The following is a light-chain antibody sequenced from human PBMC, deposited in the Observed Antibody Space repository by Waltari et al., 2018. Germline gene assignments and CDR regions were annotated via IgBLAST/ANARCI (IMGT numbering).Light chain of an antibody. V-gene: IGKV1-5*03. CDR1: QSISSW. J-gene: IGKJ2*03. CDR3: QQYNSYSRYS. Sequence: DIQMTQSPSTLSASVGDRVTITCRASQSISSWLAWYQQKPGKAPKLLIYKASSLESGGPSRLSGSGSGTEFTLTISSLQPDDFATYYCQQYNSYSRYSFGQGTKLEIK. CDR2: KAS.